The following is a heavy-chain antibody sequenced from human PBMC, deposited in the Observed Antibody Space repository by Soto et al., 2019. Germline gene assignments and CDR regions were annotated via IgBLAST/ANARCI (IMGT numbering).Heavy chain of an antibody. CDR1: GFTFSSYG. D-gene: IGHD1-1*01. J-gene: IGHJ6*02. CDR3: AKVQYPSSSYYYGMDV. Sequence: QVQLVESGGGVVQPGRSLRLSCAASGFTFSSYGMHWVRQAPGKGLEWVAVISYDGSNKYYADSVKGRFTISRDNSKNTLYLQMNSLRAEDTAVYYCAKVQYPSSSYYYGMDVWGQGTTVTVSS. CDR2: ISYDGSNK. V-gene: IGHV3-30*18.